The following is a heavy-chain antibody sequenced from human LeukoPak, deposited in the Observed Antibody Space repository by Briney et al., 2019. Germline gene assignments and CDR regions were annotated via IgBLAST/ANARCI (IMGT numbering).Heavy chain of an antibody. J-gene: IGHJ4*02. CDR2: ISGSGGST. V-gene: IGHV3-23*01. CDR1: GFTFNSYA. Sequence: GGSLRLSCAASGFTFNSYAMSWVRQAPGKGLEWVSAISGSGGSTYYADSVKGRFTISRDNSKNTLYLQMNSLRAEDTAVYYCAKDARAQVLLWFGELPVFDYWGQGTLVTVSS. D-gene: IGHD3-10*01. CDR3: AKDARAQVLLWFGELPVFDY.